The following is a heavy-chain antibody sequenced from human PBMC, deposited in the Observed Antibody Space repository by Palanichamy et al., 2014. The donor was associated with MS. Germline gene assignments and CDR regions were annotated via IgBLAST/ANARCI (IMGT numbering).Heavy chain of an antibody. Sequence: QESGPGLVKPAETLSLTCSVSSGSVTGGSYYWSWIRQPPGKGLEWIGYSYYSGSTNYNPSLKSRVTVSVDTSKNQFSLKLQSLSAADTAVYYCARGSPAVSTARTYNYFDTWGQGILVTVSA. D-gene: IGHD4-17*01. J-gene: IGHJ5*02. CDR3: ARGSPAVSTARTYNYFDT. CDR2: SYYSGST. CDR1: SGSVTGGSYY. V-gene: IGHV4-61*01.